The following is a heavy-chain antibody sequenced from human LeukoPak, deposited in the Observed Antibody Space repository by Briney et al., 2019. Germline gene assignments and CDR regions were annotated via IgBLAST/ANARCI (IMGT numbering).Heavy chain of an antibody. J-gene: IGHJ4*02. V-gene: IGHV3-48*04. D-gene: IGHD1-1*01. CDR3: VRERTGVCDF. CDR1: GFTFGSAS. CDR2: ISPSSEFI. Sequence: YPGGSLRLSCAASGFTFGSASMNWVRQAPGKGLEWISYISPSSEFIQSADSVKGRFSISRDNAANSLYLQMNRLRVEDTAMYYCVRERTGVCDFWGQGALVTVSS.